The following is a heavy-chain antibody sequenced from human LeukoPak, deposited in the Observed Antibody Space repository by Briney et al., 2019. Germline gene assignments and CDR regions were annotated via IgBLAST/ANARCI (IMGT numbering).Heavy chain of an antibody. CDR2: INSDGSST. D-gene: IGHD6-13*01. CDR3: TRDVSQSSSWYGEFDY. J-gene: IGHJ4*02. CDR1: GFSFSNHW. Sequence: PGGSLRLSCAASGFSFSNHWMHWVRQVPGKGLVWVSRINSDGSSTTYADSVKGRITISRDNAKNTLYLQMNSLRDEDTAVYYCTRDVSQSSSWYGEFDYWGQGTQVTVSS. V-gene: IGHV3-74*03.